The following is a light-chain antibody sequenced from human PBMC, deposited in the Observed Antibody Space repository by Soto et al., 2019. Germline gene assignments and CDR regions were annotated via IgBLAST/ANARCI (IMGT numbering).Light chain of an antibody. Sequence: DIQMTQSPSSLSASVGDRVTITCRASQGISTYFAWYQQKPVKVPKLLIYAASTLQSGVPSRFSGSGSGTDFTRTISSLQPEDVATYSCQKYNSAPRTFGQGTRLELK. J-gene: IGKJ5*01. CDR2: AAS. CDR3: QKYNSAPRT. V-gene: IGKV1-27*01. CDR1: QGISTY.